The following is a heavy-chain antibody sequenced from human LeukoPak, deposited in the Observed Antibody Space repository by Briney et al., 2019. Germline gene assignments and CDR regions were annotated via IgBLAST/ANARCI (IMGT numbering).Heavy chain of an antibody. CDR2: IYYSGST. CDR1: GGSISNYY. CDR3: ARGSRSSDY. J-gene: IGHJ4*02. V-gene: IGHV4-59*01. Sequence: PSETLSLTCTVSGGSISNYYWSWIRQPPGKGLEWIGYIYYSGSTSYNPSFKSRVTISGDTSKNQFSLKLSSVTAADTAVYYCARGSRSSDYWGQGTLVTVSS.